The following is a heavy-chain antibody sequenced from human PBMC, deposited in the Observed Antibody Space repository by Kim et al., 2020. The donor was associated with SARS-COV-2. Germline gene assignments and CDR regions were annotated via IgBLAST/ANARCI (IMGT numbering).Heavy chain of an antibody. V-gene: IGHV7-4-1*02. CDR3: ARTNYDSFYYMDV. Sequence: YATGFTGRFVFSLDTSVSTAYLQISSLKAEDTAVYYCARTNYDSFYYMDVWGKGTTVTVSS. J-gene: IGHJ6*03.